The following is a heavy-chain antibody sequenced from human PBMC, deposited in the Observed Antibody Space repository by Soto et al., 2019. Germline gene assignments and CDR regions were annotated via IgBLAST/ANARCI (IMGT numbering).Heavy chain of an antibody. CDR3: ARGGKCRENYYVGMDV. CDR2: INSAGRST. Sequence: EVQLVESGGGLFQPGGSLRLSCAASGFTLSNFWMHWVRQAPGKGLEWVSRINSAGRSTSYVDSVKGRFTISRDNANNTLYMEMNGLRAEVTAVYFWARGGKCRENYYVGMDVWGQGTTVTVSS. D-gene: IGHD1-26*01. V-gene: IGHV3-74*01. J-gene: IGHJ6*02. CDR1: GFTLSNFW.